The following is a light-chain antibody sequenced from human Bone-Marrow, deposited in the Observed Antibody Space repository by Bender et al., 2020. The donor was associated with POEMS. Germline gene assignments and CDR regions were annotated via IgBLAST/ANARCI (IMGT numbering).Light chain of an antibody. J-gene: IGLJ3*02. CDR1: SSDVGAYNF. CDR2: DVS. Sequence: QSALTQPASVSGSPGQSIAISCTGTSSDVGAYNFVSWYQQHPGKAPKLLLYDVSNRPSGVSNRFSGSKSGNTASLTISGLQAEDEADYYCCSYAGTSTWVFGGGTKLTV. CDR3: CSYAGTSTWV. V-gene: IGLV2-14*03.